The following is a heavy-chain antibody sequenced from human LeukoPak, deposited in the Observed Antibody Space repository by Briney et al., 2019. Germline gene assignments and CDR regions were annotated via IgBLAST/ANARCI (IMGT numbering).Heavy chain of an antibody. V-gene: IGHV3-7*01. D-gene: IGHD3-22*01. CDR3: ARGGTPYYYDSSGYDY. CDR1: GFTFSSYW. J-gene: IGHJ4*02. CDR2: IKQDGSEK. Sequence: QSGGSLRLSCAASGFTFSSYWMSWVRQAPGKGLEWVANIKQDGSEKYYVDSVKGRFTISRDNAKNSLYLQMNSLRAEDTAVYYCARGGTPYYYDSSGYDYWGQGTLVTVSS.